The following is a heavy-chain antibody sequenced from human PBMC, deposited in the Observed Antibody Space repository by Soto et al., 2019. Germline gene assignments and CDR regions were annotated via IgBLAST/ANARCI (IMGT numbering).Heavy chain of an antibody. CDR1: GGSISSYY. V-gene: IGHV4-59*08. Sequence: QVQLQESGPGLVKPSETLSLTCTVSGGSISSYYWSWIRQPPGKGLEWIGYIYYSGRTNYNPSLKRRGTISGGTSQSQVSLKLSSVTAADAAVYYCARRFVVAFDIWGHGTMVTVSS. D-gene: IGHD2-15*01. J-gene: IGHJ3*02. CDR2: IYYSGRT. CDR3: ARRFVVAFDI.